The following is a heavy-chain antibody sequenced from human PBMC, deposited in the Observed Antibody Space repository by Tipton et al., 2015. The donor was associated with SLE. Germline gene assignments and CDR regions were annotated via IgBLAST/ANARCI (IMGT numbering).Heavy chain of an antibody. Sequence: TLSLTCTVSGGSIRSSRHFWGWIRQPPGKGLEWIGVLYYSGNTYYNPSLKSPVTLSIDTSKNQFSLKMRSVTAADTAVYYCARVSGGIAYMDVWGKGTTVTFSS. CDR1: GGSIRSSRHF. CDR2: LYYSGNT. V-gene: IGHV4-39*07. CDR3: ARVSGGIAYMDV. D-gene: IGHD6-13*01. J-gene: IGHJ6*03.